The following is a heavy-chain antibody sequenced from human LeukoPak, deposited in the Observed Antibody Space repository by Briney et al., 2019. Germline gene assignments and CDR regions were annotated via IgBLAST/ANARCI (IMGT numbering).Heavy chain of an antibody. CDR3: ARGPLYYYDSSGYYDFDY. D-gene: IGHD3-22*01. CDR2: ISAYNGNT. V-gene: IGHV1-18*01. Sequence: GASVKVSCKASGHTFTSYGISWVRQAPGQGLEWMGWISAYNGNTNYAQKFQGRVTMTTDTSTSTGHMELRSLRSDDTAVYYCARGPLYYYDSSGYYDFDYWGQGTLVTVSS. J-gene: IGHJ4*02. CDR1: GHTFTSYG.